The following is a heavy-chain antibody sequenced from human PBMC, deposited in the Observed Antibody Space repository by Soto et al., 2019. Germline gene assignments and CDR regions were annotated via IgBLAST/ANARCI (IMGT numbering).Heavy chain of an antibody. J-gene: IGHJ4*02. CDR1: GGSFSGYY. CDR3: ARGRVAGTNPLRY. V-gene: IGHV4-34*01. Sequence: SETLSLTCAVYGGSFSGYYWSWIRQPPGKGLEWIGEINHSGSTNYNPSLKSRVTISVDTSKNQFSLKLSSVTAADTAVYYCARGRVAGTNPLRYWGQGTLVTVSS. D-gene: IGHD6-19*01. CDR2: INHSGST.